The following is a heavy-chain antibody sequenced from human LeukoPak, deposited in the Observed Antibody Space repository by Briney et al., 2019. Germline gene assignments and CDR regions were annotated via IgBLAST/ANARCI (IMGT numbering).Heavy chain of an antibody. J-gene: IGHJ4*02. CDR1: GFTFSSYG. CDR3: ARGTGGYVVY. D-gene: IGHD5-12*01. V-gene: IGHV3-33*01. Sequence: PGRSLRLSCAASGFTFSSYGMHWVRQAPGKGLEWVAVIWYDGSNKYYADSVKGRFTISRDNAKNSLYLQMNSLRAKDTAVYYCARGTGGYVVYWGQGTLVTVSS. CDR2: IWYDGSNK.